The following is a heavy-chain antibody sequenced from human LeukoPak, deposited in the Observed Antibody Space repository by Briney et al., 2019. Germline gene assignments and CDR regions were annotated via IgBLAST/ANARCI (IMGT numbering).Heavy chain of an antibody. CDR2: IYYSGST. V-gene: IGHV4-59*08. CDR1: GGSISSYY. CDR3: ARHQPMVRGVGRGSNFDY. Sequence: SETLSLTCPVSGGSISSYYWSWIRQPPGKGLEWIGYIYYSGSTNYNPSLKSRVTISVDTSKNQFSLKLSSVTAADTAVYYCARHQPMVRGVGRGSNFDYWGQGTLVTVSS. J-gene: IGHJ4*02. D-gene: IGHD3-10*01.